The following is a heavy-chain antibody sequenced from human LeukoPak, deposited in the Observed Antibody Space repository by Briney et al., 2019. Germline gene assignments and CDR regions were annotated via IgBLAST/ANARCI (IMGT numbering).Heavy chain of an antibody. V-gene: IGHV3-30*03. D-gene: IGHD2-21*02. Sequence: GRSLRLSCAASGFTFSNFGMHWVRQAPGKGLDWVAVISYDGSNKYYADSVKGRFTISRDNSKNTLYLQMNSLRAEDTAVYYCHTGVTYDAFYIWGQGTMVTVSS. CDR1: GFTFSNFG. J-gene: IGHJ3*02. CDR2: ISYDGSNK. CDR3: HTGVTYDAFYI.